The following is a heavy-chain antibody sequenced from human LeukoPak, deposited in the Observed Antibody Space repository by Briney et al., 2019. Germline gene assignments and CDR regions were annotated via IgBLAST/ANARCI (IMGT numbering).Heavy chain of an antibody. CDR3: ARGATTYFDY. V-gene: IGHV6-1*01. CDR2: TYYRSKWYY. CDR1: GDSVSSNSTT. J-gene: IGHJ4*02. D-gene: IGHD5-12*01. Sequence: SQTLSLTCAISGDSVSSNSTTWNWVRQSPSRGLEWLGRTYYRSKWYYDYAVSVKSRMTINPDTSKNQFSLQLNSVTLEDTAVYYCARGATTYFDYWGQGTLVTVSS.